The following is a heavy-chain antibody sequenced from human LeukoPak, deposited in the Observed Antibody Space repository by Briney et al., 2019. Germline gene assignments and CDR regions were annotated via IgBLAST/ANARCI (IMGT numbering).Heavy chain of an antibody. J-gene: IGHJ6*03. V-gene: IGHV1-69*13. CDR1: GGTFSSYA. CDR2: IIPIFGTA. CDR3: ARGLWSSSSPPWDYYYMDV. Sequence: GASVKVSCKASGGTFSSYAISWVRQAPGQGLEWMGGIIPIFGTANYAQKFQGRVTITADESTSTAYMELSSLRSEDTAVYYCARGLWSSSSPPWDYYYMDVWGKGTTVTVSS. D-gene: IGHD6-13*01.